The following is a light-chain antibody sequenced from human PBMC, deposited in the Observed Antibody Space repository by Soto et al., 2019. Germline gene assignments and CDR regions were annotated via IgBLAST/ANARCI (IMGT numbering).Light chain of an antibody. Sequence: DIQVTQSPSSLSASVGDRVTITCRASQNIFTYLTWYQQRPGKAPNLLIYTTSNLQSGVPSRFSGSGSGTDFTLTISSLQPEDFATYYCQHSYSSPTFGRGTKVEIK. V-gene: IGKV1-39*01. CDR3: QHSYSSPT. CDR2: TTS. J-gene: IGKJ2*01. CDR1: QNIFTY.